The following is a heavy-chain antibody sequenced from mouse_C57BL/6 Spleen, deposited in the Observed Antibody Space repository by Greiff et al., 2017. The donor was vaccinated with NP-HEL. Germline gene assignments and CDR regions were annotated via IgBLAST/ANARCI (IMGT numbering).Heavy chain of an antibody. CDR1: GFSLSTSGMG. J-gene: IGHJ3*01. CDR2: IYWDDDK. Sequence: QVTLKECGPGILQSSQTLSLTCSFSGFSLSTSGMGVSWIRQPSGKGLEWLAHIYWDDDKRYNPSLKSRLTISKDTSRNQVFLKITSVDTADTATYYCARRSAEGAWFAYWGQGTLVTVSA. V-gene: IGHV8-12*01. CDR3: ARRSAEGAWFAY. D-gene: IGHD6-1*01.